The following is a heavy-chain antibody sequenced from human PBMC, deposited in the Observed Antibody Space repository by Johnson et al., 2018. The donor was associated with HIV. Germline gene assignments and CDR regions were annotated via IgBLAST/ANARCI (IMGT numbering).Heavy chain of an antibody. CDR3: ARGAGSGYVSVDAFQI. CDR2: ISSDGSGK. V-gene: IGHV3-30*19. J-gene: IGHJ3*02. CDR1: GFTFNSYG. D-gene: IGHD5-12*01. Sequence: QVQLVESGGGVVQPGRSLRLSCAASGFTFNSYGMHWVRQAPGKGLEWVALISSDGSGKYYADSVKGRSTISRDNSKNTLYLQMHSLTPEDTAVYYCARGAGSGYVSVDAFQIWGQGTLVTVSS.